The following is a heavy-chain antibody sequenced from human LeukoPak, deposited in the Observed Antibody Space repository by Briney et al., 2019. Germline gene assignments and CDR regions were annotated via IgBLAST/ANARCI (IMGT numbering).Heavy chain of an antibody. CDR2: IRYDGSNK. D-gene: IGHD6-13*01. Sequence: GGSLRLSCAASGFTFSSYGMHWVRHAPRKGLEWVAFIRYDGSNKYYADSVKGRFTISRDNSKNTLYLQMNSLRAEDTAVYYCSREEQQLGEFDYWGQGTLVTVSS. J-gene: IGHJ4*02. CDR3: SREEQQLGEFDY. CDR1: GFTFSSYG. V-gene: IGHV3-30*02.